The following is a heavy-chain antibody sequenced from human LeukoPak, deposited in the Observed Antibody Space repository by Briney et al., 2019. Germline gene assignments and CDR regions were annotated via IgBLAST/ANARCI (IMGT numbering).Heavy chain of an antibody. V-gene: IGHV3-23*01. Sequence: GGSLRLSCAVSGFTFSSYAMNWVRQAPGKGLEWVSAISGSGGSTYYADSVKGRFTISRDNSKNTLYLQMNSLRAEDTAVYYCAKAEVRGVIITSFDYWGQGTLVTVSS. D-gene: IGHD3-10*01. CDR3: AKAEVRGVIITSFDY. CDR1: GFTFSSYA. CDR2: ISGSGGST. J-gene: IGHJ4*02.